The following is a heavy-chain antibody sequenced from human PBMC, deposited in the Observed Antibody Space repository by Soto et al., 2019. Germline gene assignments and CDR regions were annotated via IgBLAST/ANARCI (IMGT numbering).Heavy chain of an antibody. CDR1: GGSFSGYY. D-gene: IGHD2-15*01. J-gene: IGHJ4*02. CDR3: ARGYCSGGSCYSPEYYFDY. Sequence: SETLSLTCAVYGGSFSGYYWSWIRQPPGKGLEWIGEINHSGSTNYNPSLKSRVTISVDTSKNQFSLKLSSVTAADTAVYYCARGYCSGGSCYSPEYYFDYWGQGTLVTVSS. CDR2: INHSGST. V-gene: IGHV4-34*01.